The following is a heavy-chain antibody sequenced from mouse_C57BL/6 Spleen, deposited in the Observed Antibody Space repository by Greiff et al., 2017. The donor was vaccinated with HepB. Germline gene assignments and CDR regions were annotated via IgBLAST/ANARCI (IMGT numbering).Heavy chain of an antibody. J-gene: IGHJ2*01. CDR2: IDPETGGT. D-gene: IGHD1-1*01. Sequence: QVQLQHSGAELVRPGASVTLSCKASGYTFTDYEMHWVKQTPVHGLEWIGAIDPETGGTAYNQKFKGKAILTADKSSSTAYMELRSLTSEDSAVYYCTRYGYGSSPFDYWGQGTTLTVSS. CDR1: GYTFTDYE. CDR3: TRYGYGSSPFDY. V-gene: IGHV1-15*01.